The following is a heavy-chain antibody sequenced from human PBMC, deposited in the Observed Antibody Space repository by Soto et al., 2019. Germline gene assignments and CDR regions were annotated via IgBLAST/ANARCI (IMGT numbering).Heavy chain of an antibody. CDR1: GFTFSDYY. CDR3: ARDLGYYDSSGYFDY. J-gene: IGHJ4*02. Sequence: GGSLRLSCAASGFTFSDYYMSWIRQAPGKGLEWVSYISSSDSIYYADSVKGRFTISRDNAKNSVYLQMNSLRAEDTAVYYCARDLGYYDSSGYFDYWGQGTLVTVSS. V-gene: IGHV3-11*01. D-gene: IGHD3-22*01. CDR2: ISSSDSI.